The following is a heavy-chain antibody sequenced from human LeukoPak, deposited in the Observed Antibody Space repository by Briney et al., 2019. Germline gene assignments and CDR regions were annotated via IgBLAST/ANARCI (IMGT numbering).Heavy chain of an antibody. Sequence: GGSLRLSCAASGFTFSSYAMSWVRQAPGKGLEWVSAIRGSGGSTYYADSVKGRFTISRDNSKNTLYLQMNSLRAEDTAVYYCAKWPYCSGGSCRGHYFDYWGQGTLVTVSS. D-gene: IGHD2-15*01. CDR2: IRGSGGST. CDR3: AKWPYCSGGSCRGHYFDY. J-gene: IGHJ4*02. CDR1: GFTFSSYA. V-gene: IGHV3-23*01.